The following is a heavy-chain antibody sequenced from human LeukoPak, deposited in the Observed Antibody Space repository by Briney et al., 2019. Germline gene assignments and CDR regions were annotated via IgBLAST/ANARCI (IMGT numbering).Heavy chain of an antibody. Sequence: SETLSLTCAVYGGSFSGYCWSWIRQPPGKGLEWIGEINHSGSTNYNPSLKSRVTISVDTSKNQFSLKLSSVTAADTAVYYCARESDIVVNWFDPWGQGTLVTVSS. CDR1: GGSFSGYC. CDR3: ARESDIVVNWFDP. D-gene: IGHD5-12*01. V-gene: IGHV4-34*01. J-gene: IGHJ5*02. CDR2: INHSGST.